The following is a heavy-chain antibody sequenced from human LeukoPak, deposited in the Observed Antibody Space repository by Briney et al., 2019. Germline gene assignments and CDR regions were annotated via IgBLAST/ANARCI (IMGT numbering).Heavy chain of an antibody. CDR3: AKDRMGTHRFMDPGGGFDY. CDR2: ISGSGGST. D-gene: IGHD3-3*01. J-gene: IGHJ4*02. Sequence: GGSLRLSCAASGFTFSSYSMNWVRQAPGKGLEWVSAISGSGGSTYYADSVKGRFTISRDNSKNTLYLQMNSLRAEDTAVYYRAKDRMGTHRFMDPGGGFDYWGQGTLVTVSS. V-gene: IGHV3-23*01. CDR1: GFTFSSYS.